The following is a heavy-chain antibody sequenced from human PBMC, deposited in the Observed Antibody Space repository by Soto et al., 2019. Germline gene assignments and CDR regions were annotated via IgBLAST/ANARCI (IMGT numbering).Heavy chain of an antibody. Sequence: EVQLVESGGGVVRPGGSLRLSCAASGCTFDDYGMSWVRQVPGKGLEWVSGIKWNGGSADYVDSVKGRFTIFRDNTKNSLYLQMNSLDAEDTALYNCARGYCSTHTCFGPYRYMDVWGKRTTVMVSS. V-gene: IGHV3-20*01. CDR2: IKWNGGSA. CDR1: GCTFDDYG. J-gene: IGHJ6*03. D-gene: IGHD2-2*01. CDR3: ARGYCSTHTCFGPYRYMDV.